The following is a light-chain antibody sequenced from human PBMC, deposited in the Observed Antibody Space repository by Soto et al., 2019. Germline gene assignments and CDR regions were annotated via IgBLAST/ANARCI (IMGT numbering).Light chain of an antibody. V-gene: IGKV3-20*01. J-gene: IGKJ3*01. CDR3: HQYGTAPLT. CDR2: GAS. CDR1: QSVAANY. Sequence: EIVMTQSPGTLSVSPGERATLSCRASQSVAANYLAWYQQKRGQAPRLLIYGASSRATGIPDRFSGSGSGTDFTLTISRLEPEDFSVYYCHQYGTAPLTFGPGTKVDIK.